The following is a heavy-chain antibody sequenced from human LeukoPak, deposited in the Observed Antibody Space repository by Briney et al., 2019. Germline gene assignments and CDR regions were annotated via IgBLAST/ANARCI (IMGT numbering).Heavy chain of an antibody. J-gene: IGHJ4*02. CDR1: GGSISSGGYY. CDR2: IYHSGST. Sequence: PSETLSLTCTVSGGSISSGGYYWSWIRQPPGKGLEWIGYIYHSGSTYYNPSLKSRVTISVDRSKNQFSLKLSSVTAADTAVYYCARDRGYSNYVPYFAYWGQGTLVTVSS. CDR3: ARDRGYSNYVPYFAY. D-gene: IGHD4-11*01. V-gene: IGHV4-30-2*01.